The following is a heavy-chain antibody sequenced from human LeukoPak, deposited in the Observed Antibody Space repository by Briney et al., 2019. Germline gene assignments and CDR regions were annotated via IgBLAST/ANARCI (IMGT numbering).Heavy chain of an antibody. J-gene: IGHJ6*03. CDR3: ARDLRDTSMITYPYFMDV. CDR2: IYSAGST. D-gene: IGHD5-18*01. CDR1: GFTVSKKY. V-gene: IGHV3-53*01. Sequence: PGGSLRLSCAASGFTVSKKYMTWVRQAPGKGLEWVSVIYSAGSTYYADSVKGRFTISRDNSKNTLYLQMNSLRAEDTAVYFCARDLRDTSMITYPYFMDVWGKGTTVIISS.